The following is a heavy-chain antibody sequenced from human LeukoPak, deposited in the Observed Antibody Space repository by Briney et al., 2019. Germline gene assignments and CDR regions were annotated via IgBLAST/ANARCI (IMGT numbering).Heavy chain of an antibody. CDR1: GGTFSSYT. J-gene: IGHJ3*02. CDR2: IIPILGIA. D-gene: IGHD6-19*01. Sequence: VASVKVSCKASGGTFSSYTISWVRQAPGQGLEWMGRIIPILGIANYAQKFQGRVTTTADKSTSTAYMELSSLRSEDTAVYYCAVSSSGWYEGLDAFDIWGQGTMVTVSS. V-gene: IGHV1-69*02. CDR3: AVSSSGWYEGLDAFDI.